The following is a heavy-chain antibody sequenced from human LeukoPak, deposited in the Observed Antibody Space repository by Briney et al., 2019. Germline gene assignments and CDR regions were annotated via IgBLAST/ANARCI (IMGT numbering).Heavy chain of an antibody. J-gene: IGHJ4*02. D-gene: IGHD6-13*01. CDR3: ARQWRAAGGFDY. V-gene: IGHV4-31*03. CDR1: GGSISSGGYY. Sequence: SQTLSLTCTVSGGSISSGGYYWSWIRQHPGKGLEWIGYIYYSGSTYYNPSLKSRVTISVDTSKNQFSLKLSSVTAADTAVYYCARQWRAAGGFDYWGQGTLVTVSS. CDR2: IYYSGST.